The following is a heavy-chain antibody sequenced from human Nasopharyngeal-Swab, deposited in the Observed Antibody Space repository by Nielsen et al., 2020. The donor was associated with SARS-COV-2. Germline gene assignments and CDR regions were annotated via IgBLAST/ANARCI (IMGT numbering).Heavy chain of an antibody. CDR2: IYYSGST. CDR1: GGSISSSSYY. V-gene: IGHV4-39*01. Sequence: SETLSLTCTISGGSISSSSYYWGWIRQPPGKGLEWIGSIYYSGSTYYNPSLKSRVTISVDTSKNQFSLKLSSVTAADTAVYYCARHYLPRGSYHGVDYWGQGTLVTVSS. CDR3: ARHYLPRGSYHGVDY. J-gene: IGHJ4*02. D-gene: IGHD1-26*01.